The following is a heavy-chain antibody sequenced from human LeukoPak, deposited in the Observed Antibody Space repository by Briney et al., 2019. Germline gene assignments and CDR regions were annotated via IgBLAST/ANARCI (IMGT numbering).Heavy chain of an antibody. V-gene: IGHV3-74*01. D-gene: IGHD1-20*01. J-gene: IGHJ4*02. CDR1: GFTFSSYW. Sequence: GGSLRLSCAASGFTFSSYWMHWVRQAPGKGLVWVSRINTDGSSTSYADSVKGRFTISRDNAKNTLYLQMNSLRAEDTAVYYCASITGTTALGGWGQGTLVTVSS. CDR3: ASITGTTALGG. CDR2: INTDGSST.